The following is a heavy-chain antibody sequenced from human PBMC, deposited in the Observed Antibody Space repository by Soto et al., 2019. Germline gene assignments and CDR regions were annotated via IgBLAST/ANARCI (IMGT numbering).Heavy chain of an antibody. D-gene: IGHD4-17*01. J-gene: IGHJ4*02. CDR2: IYWDDDN. V-gene: IGHV2-5*02. Sequence: QITLKESGPTLVKPTQTLTLTCTFSGFSLSTSGVGVGWIRQPPGKALEWLALIYWDDDNRYTPSLKTILTINKDTSKCRVVLTMTDMDPVDTATYYFAPYRDYVLVYWGQGTLVTVSS. CDR3: APYRDYVLVY. CDR1: GFSLSTSGVG.